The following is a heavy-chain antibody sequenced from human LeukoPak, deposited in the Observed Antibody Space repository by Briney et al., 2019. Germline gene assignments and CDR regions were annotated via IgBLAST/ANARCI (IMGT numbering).Heavy chain of an antibody. CDR1: GFKFSSYW. V-gene: IGHV3-74*01. Sequence: GGSPRLSCAVSGFKFSSYWMNWVRQVPGKGLVWVAHINTNGDSANYADSVKGRFTISRDNAKSTLSLQMNSLRAEDTAIYYCVRDNAYTFDYWGQGTLVTVS. D-gene: IGHD5-24*01. CDR3: VRDNAYTFDY. J-gene: IGHJ4*01. CDR2: INTNGDSA.